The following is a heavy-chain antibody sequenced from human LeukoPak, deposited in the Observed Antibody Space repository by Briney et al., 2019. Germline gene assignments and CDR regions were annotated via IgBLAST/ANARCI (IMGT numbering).Heavy chain of an antibody. J-gene: IGHJ4*02. D-gene: IGHD3-10*01. CDR2: ISAYNGNT. V-gene: IGHV1-18*01. Sequence: ASVKVSCKASGGTFSSYGISWVRQAPGQGLEWMGWISAYNGNTNYAQKLQGRVTMTTDTSTSTAYMELRSLRSDDTAVYYCARDRYYGSGSYFSPPLFYWGQGTLVTVSS. CDR1: GGTFSSYG. CDR3: ARDRYYGSGSYFSPPLFY.